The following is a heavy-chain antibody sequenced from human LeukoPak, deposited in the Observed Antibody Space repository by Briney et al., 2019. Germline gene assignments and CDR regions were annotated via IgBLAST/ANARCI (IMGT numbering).Heavy chain of an antibody. CDR3: AKVAYYDILTGYMDYFDY. CDR1: GFTFSSYA. J-gene: IGHJ4*02. CDR2: ISGSGGST. Sequence: PGGSLRLSCAASGFTFSSYAMSWVRQAPGKGLEWVSAISGSGGSTYYADSVKGRFTISRDNSKNTLYLQMNSLRAEDTAVYYCAKVAYYDILTGYMDYFDYWGQGTLVTVSS. V-gene: IGHV3-23*01. D-gene: IGHD3-9*01.